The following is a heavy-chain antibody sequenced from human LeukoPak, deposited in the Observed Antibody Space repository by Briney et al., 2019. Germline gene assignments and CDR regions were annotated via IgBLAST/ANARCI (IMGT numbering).Heavy chain of an antibody. CDR2: IIPIFGTA. CDR3: ARQKLAAAGTEDV. J-gene: IGHJ6*04. Sequence: GASVKVSCKASGGTFSSYAISWVRQAPGQGLEWMGGIIPIFGTANYAQKFQGRVTITTDESTSTAYMELSSLRSEDTAVYYCARQKLAAAGTEDVWGKGTTVTVSS. CDR1: GGTFSSYA. D-gene: IGHD6-13*01. V-gene: IGHV1-69*05.